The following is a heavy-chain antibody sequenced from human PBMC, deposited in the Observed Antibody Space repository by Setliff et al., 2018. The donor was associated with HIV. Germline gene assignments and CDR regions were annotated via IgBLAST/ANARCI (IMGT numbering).Heavy chain of an antibody. V-gene: IGHV2-5*02. CDR1: AFSLTSTRVA. CDR2: IYWVDDK. Sequence: ESGPTLVNPTQTLTLTCTFSAFSLTSTRVAVAWIRQPPGKAREWLAFIYWVDDKHYTPPLKSRLTITKDTSKNQVVLTMTNMDPLDTAMYYCARRTPPGTSDALDIWGQGTMVTVSS. CDR3: ARRTPPGTSDALDI. D-gene: IGHD2-15*01. J-gene: IGHJ3*02.